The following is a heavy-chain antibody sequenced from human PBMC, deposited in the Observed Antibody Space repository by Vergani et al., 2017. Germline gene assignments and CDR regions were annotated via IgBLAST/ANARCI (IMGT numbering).Heavy chain of an antibody. D-gene: IGHD6-13*01. CDR2: ISAYNGNT. CDR3: ATSWIAAAGTWEY. Sequence: QVQLVQSGAEVKKPGASVKVSCKASGYTFTSYGISWVRQAPGQGLEWMGRISAYNGNTNYAQKLQGRVTMTKDTSTSTAYMELRSRRSDDTSVYYCATSWIAAAGTWEYWGQGTLVTVSS. CDR1: GYTFTSYG. J-gene: IGHJ4*02. V-gene: IGHV1-18*01.